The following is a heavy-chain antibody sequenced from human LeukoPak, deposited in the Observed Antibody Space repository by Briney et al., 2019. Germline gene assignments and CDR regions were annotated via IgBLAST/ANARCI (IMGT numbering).Heavy chain of an antibody. V-gene: IGHV3-30*02. D-gene: IGHD2-21*02. CDR3: ARGRVTAPPYYYYGIDV. CDR1: GFTFSSYG. Sequence: GGSLRLSCAASGFTFSSYGMHWVRQAPGKGLEWVAFIRYDGSNKYYADSVKGRFTISRDNAKNSLYLQMNSLRAEDTAVYYCARGRVTAPPYYYYGIDVWGQGTTVTVSS. CDR2: IRYDGSNK. J-gene: IGHJ6*02.